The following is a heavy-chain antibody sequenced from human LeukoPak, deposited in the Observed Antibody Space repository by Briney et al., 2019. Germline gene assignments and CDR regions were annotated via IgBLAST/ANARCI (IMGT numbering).Heavy chain of an antibody. Sequence: ASVKVSCKASGYTFTDYYMHWVRQAPGQGLEWMGWINPNTGGTNYAQIFQGRVTMTRDTSISTAYMELTGLRSDETAVYFCARKGGVRVNAFDIWGQGTMVTVSS. V-gene: IGHV1-2*02. CDR2: INPNTGGT. CDR3: ARKGGVRVNAFDI. J-gene: IGHJ3*02. D-gene: IGHD3-16*01. CDR1: GYTFTDYY.